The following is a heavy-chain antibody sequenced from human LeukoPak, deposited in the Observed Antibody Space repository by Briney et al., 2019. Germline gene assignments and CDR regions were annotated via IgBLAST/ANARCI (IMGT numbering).Heavy chain of an antibody. V-gene: IGHV4-38-2*02. J-gene: IGHJ4*02. CDR2: IYHSGST. CDR1: GYSISSGYY. CDR3: ARAEGYFDY. Sequence: SETLSRTCTVSGYSISSGYYWGCIRQPPGKGLEWIGSIYHSGSTYYNPSLKSRVTISVDTSKNQFSLKLGSVTAADTAVYYCARAEGYFDYWGQGTLVTVSS.